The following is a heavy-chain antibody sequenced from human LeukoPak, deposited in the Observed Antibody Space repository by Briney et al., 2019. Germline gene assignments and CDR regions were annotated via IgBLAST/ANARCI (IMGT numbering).Heavy chain of an antibody. Sequence: QPGRSLTLACAASGFTFSNYWMSWVRQAPGEGLEWVANIKPDGSQKYYVDSVEGRFTIYRDNDKNSLYLQVNSLRAEDTAVYYCERDGMGVIKAFDMWGQGTMVTVSS. D-gene: IGHD3-10*01. CDR2: IKPDGSQK. CDR1: GFTFSNYW. J-gene: IGHJ3*02. V-gene: IGHV3-7*05. CDR3: ERDGMGVIKAFDM.